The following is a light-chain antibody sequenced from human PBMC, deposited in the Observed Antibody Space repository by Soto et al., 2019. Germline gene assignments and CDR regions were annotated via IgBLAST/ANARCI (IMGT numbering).Light chain of an antibody. CDR1: QSISNL. Sequence: DSQMTQSPSTLSASVGDRVTFTCRASQSISNLLAWYQQEPGKAPKLLLSDVSNLASGVPSRFSVITSGTESTLTIRSLKPDDIATDYCQQYNLYWTGGQ. V-gene: IGKV1-5*01. CDR2: DVS. CDR3: QQYNLYWT. J-gene: IGKJ1*01.